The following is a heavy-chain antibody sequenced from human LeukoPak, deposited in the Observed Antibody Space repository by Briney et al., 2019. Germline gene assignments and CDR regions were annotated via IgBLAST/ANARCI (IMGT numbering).Heavy chain of an antibody. J-gene: IGHJ4*02. D-gene: IGHD4-11*01. CDR3: ARGRAYSNYVDDRCDY. CDR2: IKSDGSST. CDR1: GFTFSSCW. V-gene: IGHV3-74*01. Sequence: GGSLRLSCAVSGFTFSSCWMHWVRQGPGKGLVWVSRIKSDGSSTIYADSVKGRFTISSDNYKNTLYLQMNSLRAEDTAVYYCARGRAYSNYVDDRCDYWGQGTLVTVSS.